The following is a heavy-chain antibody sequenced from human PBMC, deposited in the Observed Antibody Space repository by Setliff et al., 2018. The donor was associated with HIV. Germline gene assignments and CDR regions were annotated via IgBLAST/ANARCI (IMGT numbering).Heavy chain of an antibody. J-gene: IGHJ4*02. Sequence: PGGSLRLSCAASGFTFSSYGMHWVRQAPGKGLEWVAVIWYDGSIEYYIDSVKGRFTISRDNSKSTLYLQMTTLRAEDTALYFCAKGAGPTTLAEPFDSWGQGTLVTVSS. CDR2: IWYDGSIE. CDR1: GFTFSSYG. D-gene: IGHD1-26*01. CDR3: AKGAGPTTLAEPFDS. V-gene: IGHV3-33*08.